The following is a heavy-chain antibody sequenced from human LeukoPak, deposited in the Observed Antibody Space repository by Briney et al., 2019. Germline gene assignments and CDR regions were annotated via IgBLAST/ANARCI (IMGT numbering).Heavy chain of an antibody. CDR1: GYTFTSYG. Sequence: ASVKVSFKASGYTFTSYGFSWLRQAPGQGLGWMGLISAYNGNTNYAQKLQGRVTMTKDTSTSTAYMELRSMRSDDTAVYYCARGKDAFDIWGQGTMVTVSS. V-gene: IGHV1-18*01. J-gene: IGHJ3*02. CDR2: ISAYNGNT. CDR3: ARGKDAFDI.